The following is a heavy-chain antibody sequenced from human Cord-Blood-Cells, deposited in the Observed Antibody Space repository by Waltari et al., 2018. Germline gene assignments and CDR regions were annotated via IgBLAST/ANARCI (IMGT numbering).Heavy chain of an antibody. CDR1: GGSFSGYY. V-gene: IGHV4-34*01. J-gene: IGHJ6*02. D-gene: IGHD3-22*01. CDR3: ARSYDSSGYYYHYYYYGMDV. CDR2: LNHSGST. Sequence: QVQLQQWGAGLLKPSETLSLTCAVYGGSFSGYYWSWIRQPPGKGLEWIGELNHSGSTNYNPSLKSRVTISVDTSKNQFSLKLSSVTAADTAVYYCARSYDSSGYYYHYYYYGMDVWGQGTTVTVSS.